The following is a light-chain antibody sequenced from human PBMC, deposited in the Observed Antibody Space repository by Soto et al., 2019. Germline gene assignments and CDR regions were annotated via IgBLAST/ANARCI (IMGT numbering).Light chain of an antibody. CDR1: SGHSNYA. Sequence: QLVLTQSPSASASLGASVKLTCNLSSGHSNYAIAWHQQQPEKGPRYLMKLNSDGSHTKGDGIPDRFSGSSSGAERYLSNSSLQSEDEADYYCQTWGTGIHVFGTGTKVTVL. CDR2: LNSDGSH. J-gene: IGLJ1*01. V-gene: IGLV4-69*01. CDR3: QTWGTGIHV.